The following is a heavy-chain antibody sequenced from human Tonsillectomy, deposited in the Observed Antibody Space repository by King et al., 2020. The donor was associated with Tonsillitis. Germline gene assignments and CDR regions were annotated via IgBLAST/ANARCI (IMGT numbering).Heavy chain of an antibody. CDR1: GFTFRTYA. CDR2: ISGNAANT. Sequence: VQLVESGGGLVQPGGSLRLSCAASGFTFRTYAMSWVRQAPGKGLEWVSTISGNAANTYYADSVRGRFASSRDNSRNTLYLQVNSLRAEDTAVYYCTNDYGLYWGQGTMVTVSS. D-gene: IGHD4-17*01. V-gene: IGHV3-23*04. J-gene: IGHJ3*01. CDR3: TNDYGLY.